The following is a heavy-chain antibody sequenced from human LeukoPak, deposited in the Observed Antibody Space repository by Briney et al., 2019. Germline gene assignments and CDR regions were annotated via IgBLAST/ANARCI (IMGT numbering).Heavy chain of an antibody. CDR3: ARVRYSSGWFPFDY. Sequence: SETLSLTCAVYGGSFSGYYWSWIRQPPGKGLEWIGEINHSGSTNYNPSLKSRVTISVDTSKNQFSLKLNSVTAADTAVYYCARVRYSSGWFPFDYWGQGTLVIVSS. J-gene: IGHJ4*02. D-gene: IGHD6-19*01. CDR2: INHSGST. CDR1: GGSFSGYY. V-gene: IGHV4-34*01.